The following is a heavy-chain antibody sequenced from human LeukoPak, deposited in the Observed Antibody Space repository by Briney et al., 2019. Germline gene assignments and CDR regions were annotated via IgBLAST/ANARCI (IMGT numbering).Heavy chain of an antibody. Sequence: GGSLRLSCAASGFTFSSYAMSWVRQAPGKGLEWVSATGASGSSTYYTDSVKGRFTISRDNSKDTLYLQMNSLRVEDTAIYYCAKLGTSSPSESWGQGTQVTVSS. V-gene: IGHV3-23*01. D-gene: IGHD7-27*01. J-gene: IGHJ5*02. CDR2: TGASGSST. CDR1: GFTFSSYA. CDR3: AKLGTSSPSES.